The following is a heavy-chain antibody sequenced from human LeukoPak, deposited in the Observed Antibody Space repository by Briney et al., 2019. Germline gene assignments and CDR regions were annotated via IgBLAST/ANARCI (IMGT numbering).Heavy chain of an antibody. CDR3: TTDLNTIFGALDY. J-gene: IGHJ4*02. CDR2: IKSKTDGGTT. CDR1: GFTFSNAW. D-gene: IGHD3-3*01. V-gene: IGHV3-15*01. Sequence: GGPLRLSCAASGFTFSNAWMSWVRQAPGKGLEWVGRIKSKTDGGTTDYAAPVKGRFTISRDDSKNTLYLQMNSLKTEDTAVYYCTTDLNTIFGALDYWGQGTLVTVSS.